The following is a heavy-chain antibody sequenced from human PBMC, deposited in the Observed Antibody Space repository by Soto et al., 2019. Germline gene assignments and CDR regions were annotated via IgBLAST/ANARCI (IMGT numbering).Heavy chain of an antibody. Sequence: SVKVSCKASGGTFSSYAISWVRQAPGQGLEWMGGIIANFGKTNYAQKLQGRVTITTDASTSTAYMELRSLRSDDTAVYYCARDSSSGWYRPDYWGQGTQVTVSS. CDR3: ARDSSSGWYRPDY. D-gene: IGHD6-19*01. J-gene: IGHJ4*02. CDR1: GGTFSSYA. CDR2: IIANFGKT. V-gene: IGHV1-69*05.